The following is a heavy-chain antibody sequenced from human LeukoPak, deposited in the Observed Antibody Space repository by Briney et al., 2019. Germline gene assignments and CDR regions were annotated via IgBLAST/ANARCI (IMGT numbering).Heavy chain of an antibody. D-gene: IGHD6-13*01. CDR2: INPNSGGT. CDR3: ARNGYSSSSYYYYMDV. Sequence: GASVKVSCKASGYTFTGYYMHWVRQAPGQGLEWMGWINPNSGGTNYAQKFQGRVTMTRDTSISTAYMELSRLRSDDTAVYYCARNGYSSSSYYYYMDVWGKGTTVTVSS. J-gene: IGHJ6*03. V-gene: IGHV1-2*02. CDR1: GYTFTGYY.